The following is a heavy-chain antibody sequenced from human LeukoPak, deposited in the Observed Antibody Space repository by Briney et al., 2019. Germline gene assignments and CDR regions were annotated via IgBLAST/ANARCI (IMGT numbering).Heavy chain of an antibody. J-gene: IGHJ4*02. CDR2: IYPGLFDP. Sequence: LEWXXXIYPGLFDPRYSPSFQGQVTISPDNSISTAYLQWSSLKPSDTAMYYCARHSHYVFWSGYFDYWGQGTLVTVSS. V-gene: IGHV5-51*01. D-gene: IGHD3-3*01. CDR3: ARHSHYVFWSGYFDY.